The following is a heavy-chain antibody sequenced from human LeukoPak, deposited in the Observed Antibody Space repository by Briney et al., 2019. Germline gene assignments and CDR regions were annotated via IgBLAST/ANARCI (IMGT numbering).Heavy chain of an antibody. Sequence: PGGSLRLSCAAPGFTFSSYGMSWVRQAPGKGLEWVSGISGSGSSTYYAGSVKGRFTISRDNSKNTLYLQMNSLRAEDTAVYYCAKDRLIVGALDHWGQGTLVTVSS. CDR3: AKDRLIVGALDH. D-gene: IGHD1-26*01. J-gene: IGHJ4*02. CDR2: ISGSGSST. V-gene: IGHV3-23*01. CDR1: GFTFSSYG.